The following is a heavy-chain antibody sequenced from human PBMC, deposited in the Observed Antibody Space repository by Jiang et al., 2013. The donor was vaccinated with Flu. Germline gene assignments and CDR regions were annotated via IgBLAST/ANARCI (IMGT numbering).Heavy chain of an antibody. V-gene: IGHV1-2*04. CDR1: GYTFTGYY. D-gene: IGHD6-19*01. CDR3: ARGRYSSGWSPIDY. CDR2: INPNSGGT. J-gene: IGHJ4*02. Sequence: VESGAEVKKPGASVKVSCKASGYTFTGYYMHWVRQAPGQGLEWMGWINPNSGGTNYAQKFQGWVTMTRDTSISTAYMELSRLRSDDTAVYYCARGRYSSGWSPIDYWGQGTLVTVSS.